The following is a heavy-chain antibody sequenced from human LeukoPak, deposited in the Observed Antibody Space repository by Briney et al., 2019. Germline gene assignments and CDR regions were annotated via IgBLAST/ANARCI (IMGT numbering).Heavy chain of an antibody. J-gene: IGHJ5*02. CDR3: ARDFHSYYYGSGSPLVWFDP. Sequence: GGSLRLSCAASGFTFSSYSMNWVRQAPGKGREWVSYISSSSSTIYYADSVKGRFTISRDNAKNSLYLQMNSLRAEDTAVYYCARDFHSYYYGSGSPLVWFDPWGQGTLVTVSS. V-gene: IGHV3-48*04. CDR1: GFTFSSYS. CDR2: ISSSSSTI. D-gene: IGHD3-10*01.